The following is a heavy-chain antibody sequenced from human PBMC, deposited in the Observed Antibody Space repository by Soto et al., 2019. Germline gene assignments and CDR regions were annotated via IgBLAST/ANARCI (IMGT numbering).Heavy chain of an antibody. CDR3: ARGGGRRDGYNQGAYYFDY. CDR2: IIPILGIA. V-gene: IGHV1-69*02. Sequence: ASVKVSCKASGGTFSSYTISWVRQAPGQGLDWMGRIIPILGIANYAQKFQGRVTITADKSTSTAYMELSSLRSEDTAVYYCARGGGRRDGYNQGAYYFDYWGQGTLVTVSS. D-gene: IGHD5-12*01. CDR1: GGTFSSYT. J-gene: IGHJ4*02.